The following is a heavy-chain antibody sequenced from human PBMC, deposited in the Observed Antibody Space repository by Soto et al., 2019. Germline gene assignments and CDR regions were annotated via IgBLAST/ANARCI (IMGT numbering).Heavy chain of an antibody. D-gene: IGHD5-12*01. CDR1: GFTFNTYS. CDR2: ISSSSSTI. Sequence: GGSLRLSCAASGFTFNTYSMNWVRQAPGKGLEWVSYISSSSSTIYYADSVKGRFTISRDNAKNSLYLQMNSLRDEDTAVYFCATADITWLHYFDYWGRGTLATVSS. J-gene: IGHJ4*02. CDR3: ATADITWLHYFDY. V-gene: IGHV3-48*02.